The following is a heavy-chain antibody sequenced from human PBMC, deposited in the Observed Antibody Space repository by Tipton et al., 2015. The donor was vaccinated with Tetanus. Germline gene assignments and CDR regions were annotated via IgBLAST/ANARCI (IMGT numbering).Heavy chain of an antibody. J-gene: IGHJ4*02. V-gene: IGHV4-4*07. CDR1: GGSTHGFY. CDR3: ASRGYSGRRQIEDY. D-gene: IGHD5-12*01. Sequence: TLSLTCSVSGGSTHGFYWTWIRQSAVKGLEWIGRIYGSGSGSTIYNPSLKSRVTISVDTSKNQFSLKLTSVTAADTAVYYCASRGYSGRRQIEDYWGQGTLVTVSS. CDR2: IYGSGSGST.